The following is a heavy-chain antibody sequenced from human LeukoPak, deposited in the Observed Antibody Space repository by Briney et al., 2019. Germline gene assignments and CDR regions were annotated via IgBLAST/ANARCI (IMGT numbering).Heavy chain of an antibody. CDR3: ARDKLEGPTKLDF. J-gene: IGHJ4*02. CDR2: IKQDGSEN. Sequence: GGSLGLSCAASGFTFSDYWMSWVRQAPGKRLEWVANIKQDGSENYYVDSVAGRFTISRDNAKNSLYLQMNSLRADDTAVYYCARDKLEGPTKLDFWGRGTLVTVSS. D-gene: IGHD1-26*01. CDR1: GFTFSDYW. V-gene: IGHV3-7*01.